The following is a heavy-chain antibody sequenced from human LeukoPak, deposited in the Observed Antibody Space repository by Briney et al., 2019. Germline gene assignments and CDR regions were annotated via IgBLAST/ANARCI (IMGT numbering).Heavy chain of an antibody. CDR3: ANQFSQYSSSWYESYYFDY. Sequence: PGGSLRLSCAASGFTFSSYAMSWVRQAPGKGLEWVSVISGSGGSTYYADSVKGRFTISRDNSKNTLYLQMNSLRAEDTAVYYCANQFSQYSSSWYESYYFDYWGQGTLVTVSS. CDR1: GFTFSSYA. J-gene: IGHJ4*02. V-gene: IGHV3-23*01. D-gene: IGHD6-13*01. CDR2: ISGSGGST.